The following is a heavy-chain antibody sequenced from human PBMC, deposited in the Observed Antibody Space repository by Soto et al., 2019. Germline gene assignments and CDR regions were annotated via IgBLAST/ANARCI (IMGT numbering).Heavy chain of an antibody. Sequence: QVQLQESGPGLVKPSETLSLTCNAYGGSISSYYWCWIRQPPGQGLEYIGHVQNSGSTIHSPSLQSRATIAVGTSKNQFSLKLTSVTAADTAVYYCAGGSSLCCECFHHCCQGILITVSS. CDR2: VQNSGST. J-gene: IGHJ1*01. CDR1: GGSISSYY. V-gene: IGHV4-59*01. CDR3: AGGSSLCCECFHH. D-gene: IGHD2-2*01.